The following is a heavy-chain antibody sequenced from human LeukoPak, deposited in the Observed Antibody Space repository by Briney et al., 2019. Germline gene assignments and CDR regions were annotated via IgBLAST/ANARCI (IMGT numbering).Heavy chain of an antibody. D-gene: IGHD6-19*01. CDR1: GYTFTGYY. V-gene: IGHV1-2*02. CDR3: ARDQWYSSGWYNEMDAFDI. J-gene: IGHJ3*02. CDR2: INPNSGGT. Sequence: ASVKVSCKASGYTFTGYYMQWVRQAPGQGLEWMGWINPNSGGTNYAQKFQGRVTMTRDTSISTAYMELSRLRSDDTAVYYCARDQWYSSGWYNEMDAFDIWGQGTMVTVSS.